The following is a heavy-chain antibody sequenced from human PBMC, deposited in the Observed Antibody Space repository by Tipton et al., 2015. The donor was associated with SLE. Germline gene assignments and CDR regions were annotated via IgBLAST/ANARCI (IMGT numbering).Heavy chain of an antibody. CDR2: ISYDGSNK. CDR3: ASPTQYCSGGSCYLSAFDI. V-gene: IGHV3-30*04. Sequence: RSLRLSCAASGFTFSSYAMHWVRQAPGKGLEWVAVISYDGSNKYYADSVKGRFTISRDNSKNTLYLQMNSLRAEDTAVYYCASPTQYCSGGSCYLSAFDIWGQGTMVTVSS. D-gene: IGHD2-15*01. CDR1: GFTFSSYA. J-gene: IGHJ3*02.